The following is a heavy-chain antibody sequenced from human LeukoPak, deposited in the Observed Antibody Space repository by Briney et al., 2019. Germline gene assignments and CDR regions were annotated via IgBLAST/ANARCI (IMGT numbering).Heavy chain of an antibody. D-gene: IGHD2-8*01. J-gene: IGHJ6*03. CDR2: ISSSGSTI. V-gene: IGHV3-48*03. CDR3: AKDRCSNGIGCYYYYMDV. CDR1: GFTFSSYE. Sequence: GGSLRLSCAASGFTFSSYEMNWVRQAPGKGLEWVSYISSSGSTIYYADSVKGRFTSSRDNAKNSLYLQMNSLRAEDTAVYYCAKDRCSNGIGCYYYYMDVWGKGTTVTISS.